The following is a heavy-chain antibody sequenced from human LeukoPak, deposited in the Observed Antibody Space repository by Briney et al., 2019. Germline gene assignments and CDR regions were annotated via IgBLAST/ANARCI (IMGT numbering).Heavy chain of an antibody. CDR2: IRRRANDGTT. V-gene: IGHV3-49*04. CDR1: GFSFSTTW. J-gene: IGHJ4*02. Sequence: GGSLRLSWAAYGFSFSTTWMSWVSQAPGKGLEWIGFIRRRANDGTTEYAASVKGRFTISRDDSKSIAYLQMNGLQTEDTGLYYCTRADGDYDHRFFDYWGQGTQVIVSS. D-gene: IGHD4-17*01. CDR3: TRADGDYDHRFFDY.